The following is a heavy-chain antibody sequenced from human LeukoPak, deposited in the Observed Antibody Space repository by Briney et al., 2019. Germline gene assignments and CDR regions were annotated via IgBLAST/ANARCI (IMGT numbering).Heavy chain of an antibody. CDR1: GYSISSGYY. J-gene: IGHJ6*02. Sequence: SETLSLTCTVSGYSISSGYYWGWIRQPPGKGLEWIGSIYHSGSTYYNPSLKSRVTISVDTSKNQFSLKLSSVTAADTAVYYCARVPFFWGYCSGGSCPYYYYGMNVWGQGTTVTVSS. CDR3: ARVPFFWGYCSGGSCPYYYYGMNV. CDR2: IYHSGST. V-gene: IGHV4-38-2*02. D-gene: IGHD2-15*01.